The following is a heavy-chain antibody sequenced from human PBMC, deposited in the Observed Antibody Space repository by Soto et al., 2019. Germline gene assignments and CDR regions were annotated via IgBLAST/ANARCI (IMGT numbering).Heavy chain of an antibody. CDR1: GYTFTSYG. V-gene: IGHV1-18*01. CDR3: ARDGCRRDIVVVVAAIYDAFDI. Sequence: GASVKVSCKAAGYTFTSYGISWVRQAPGQGLEWMGWVSAYNGNTNYAQKLQGRVTITADESTSTAYMELSSLRTEDTAVYYCARDGCRRDIVVVVAAIYDAFDIWGQGTMVTVSS. CDR2: VSAYNGNT. J-gene: IGHJ3*02. D-gene: IGHD2-15*01.